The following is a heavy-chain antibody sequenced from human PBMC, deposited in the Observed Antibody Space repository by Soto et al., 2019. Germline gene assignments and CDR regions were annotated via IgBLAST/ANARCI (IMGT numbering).Heavy chain of an antibody. V-gene: IGHV3-21*01. Sequence: GGSLRLSCAASGFTFSEYSMNWVRQAPGKGLEWVSSITGTSTYIYYADSVRGRFTISRDNAKNSLYLQMNSLRAEDTGVLYCGRDLNFWSASYGGGFDYWGQGTLVTVSS. D-gene: IGHD3-3*01. CDR1: GFTFSEYS. CDR3: GRDLNFWSASYGGGFDY. J-gene: IGHJ4*02. CDR2: ITGTSTYI.